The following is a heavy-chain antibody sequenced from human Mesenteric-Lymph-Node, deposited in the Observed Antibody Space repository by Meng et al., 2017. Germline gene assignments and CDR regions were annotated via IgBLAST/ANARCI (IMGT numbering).Heavy chain of an antibody. D-gene: IGHD1-26*01. CDR3: ARSPYSGSALPFFDY. V-gene: IGHV4-30-4*01. CDR1: RDSFNSPDYY. CDR2: IYYSGST. Sequence: QVQLHESGPGLVKPSQTLSPTCTASRDSFNSPDYYWSWIRQPPEKGLEWIGYIYYSGSTYYNPSLKSRVSISGDTSNKHFSRKLTSVTAADTAVYYCARSPYSGSALPFFDYWGQGSLVTVSS. J-gene: IGHJ4*02.